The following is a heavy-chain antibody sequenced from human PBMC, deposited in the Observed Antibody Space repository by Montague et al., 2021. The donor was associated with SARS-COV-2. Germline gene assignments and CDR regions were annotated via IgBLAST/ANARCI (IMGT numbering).Heavy chain of an antibody. V-gene: IGHV4-59*08. J-gene: IGHJ4*02. D-gene: IGHD1-26*01. Sequence: SETLSLTCTVSGGSISSYYWSWIRQPPGKGLEWIGYIYDSGTTNYKSSLKSRVTISVDTSKNQFSLKLNSVTAADTAVYYCARNRRSRYRYFDDWGQGALVTVSS. CDR1: GGSISSYY. CDR2: IYDSGTT. CDR3: ARNRRSRYRYFDD.